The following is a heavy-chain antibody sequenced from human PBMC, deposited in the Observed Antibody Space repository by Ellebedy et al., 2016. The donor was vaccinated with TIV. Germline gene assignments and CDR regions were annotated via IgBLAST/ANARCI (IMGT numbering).Heavy chain of an antibody. J-gene: IGHJ4*02. CDR2: IWYDGTDE. CDR1: GFSFSSYG. CDR3: ARDSRGRWTPFDH. V-gene: IGHV3-33*01. Sequence: GESLKISCAASGFSFSSYGMHCVRPSPGKGLEWMAFIWYDGTDESYAESVEGRFSISRDNSKNTLYLHMKSLRAEDTAIYYCARDSRGRWTPFDHWGQGTVVAVSS. D-gene: IGHD4-23*01.